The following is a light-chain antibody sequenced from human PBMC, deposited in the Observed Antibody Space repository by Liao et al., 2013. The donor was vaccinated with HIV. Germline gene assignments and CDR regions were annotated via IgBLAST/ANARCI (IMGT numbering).Light chain of an antibody. CDR1: NIGSKS. Sequence: SYVLTQPPSVSVAPRKTASITCGGKNIGSKSVHWYQQKPGQAPVLVIYYDSDRPSEIPERFSGSNSGNTATLSISRVAAGDEADYFCQVWDSSSDHRVFGGGTKLTVL. CDR3: QVWDSSSDHRV. CDR2: YDS. V-gene: IGLV3-21*04. J-gene: IGLJ3*02.